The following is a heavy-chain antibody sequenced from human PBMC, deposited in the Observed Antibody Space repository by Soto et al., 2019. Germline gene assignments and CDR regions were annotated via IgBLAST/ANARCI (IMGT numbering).Heavy chain of an antibody. J-gene: IGHJ4*02. Sequence: GGSLRLSCAASGFTFSSYAMHWVRQAPGKGLEWVAVISYDGSNKYYADSVKGRFTISRDNSKNTLYLQMNSLRAEDTAVYYCARGDTAMVTAGIDYWGQGTLVTV. CDR1: GFTFSSYA. D-gene: IGHD5-18*01. V-gene: IGHV3-30-3*01. CDR2: ISYDGSNK. CDR3: ARGDTAMVTAGIDY.